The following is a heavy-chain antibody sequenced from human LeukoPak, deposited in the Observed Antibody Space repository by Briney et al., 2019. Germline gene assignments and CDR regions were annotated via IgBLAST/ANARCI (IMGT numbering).Heavy chain of an antibody. V-gene: IGHV3-49*04. CDR1: GFTFGDYA. CDR2: IRSKAYGGTT. J-gene: IGHJ4*02. D-gene: IGHD3-3*01. Sequence: GGSLRLSCTASGFTFGDYAMSWVRQAPGKGLEWVGFIRSKAYGGTTEYAASVKGRFTISRDDSKSIAYLQMNSLKTEDTAVYYCTREFITIFGVVIIQGDYWGQGTLVTVPS. CDR3: TREFITIFGVVIIQGDY.